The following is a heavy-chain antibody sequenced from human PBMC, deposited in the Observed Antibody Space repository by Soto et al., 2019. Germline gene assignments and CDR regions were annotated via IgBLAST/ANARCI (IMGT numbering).Heavy chain of an antibody. V-gene: IGHV4-59*12. CDR2: IYYSGST. CDR1: GGTISGWY. J-gene: IGHJ4*02. D-gene: IGHD5-18*01. Sequence: SETLSLTCTVSGGTISGWYWSWIRQPPGKGLEWIGYIYYSGSTNCNPSLKSRVTISVDTSKNQFSLKLSSVTAADTAVYYCARAGTWRYGRPLFDYWGQGTLVTVSS. CDR3: ARAGTWRYGRPLFDY.